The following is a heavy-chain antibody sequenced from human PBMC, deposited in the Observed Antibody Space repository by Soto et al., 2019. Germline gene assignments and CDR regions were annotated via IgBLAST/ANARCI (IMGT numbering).Heavy chain of an antibody. Sequence: QVQLVESGGGVVQPGRSLRLSCAASGFTFSSYGMHWVRQAPGKGLEWVAVISYDGSNKYYADSVKGRFTISRDNSENTLYLQMNSLRAEDTAVYYCAKGSWFGELSMVTGYYFDYWGQGTLVTVSS. J-gene: IGHJ4*02. CDR1: GFTFSSYG. V-gene: IGHV3-30*18. CDR2: ISYDGSNK. D-gene: IGHD3-10*01. CDR3: AKGSWFGELSMVTGYYFDY.